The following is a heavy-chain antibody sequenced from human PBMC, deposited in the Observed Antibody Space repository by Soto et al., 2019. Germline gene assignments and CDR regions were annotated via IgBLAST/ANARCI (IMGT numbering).Heavy chain of an antibody. Sequence: GGSLRLSCATSGFSFNDYAMYWVRQAPGQGLGWVAIISSDGHHQFYLDNLRGRFTVSRDNSKNTLYLQMNSLRPEDTAVYYCSRGTYCPQSSGLHADYWGPGTVVTVSS. CDR1: GFSFNDYA. CDR3: SRGTYCPQSSGLHADY. J-gene: IGHJ4*02. CDR2: ISSDGHHQ. V-gene: IGHV3-30*03. D-gene: IGHD3-22*01.